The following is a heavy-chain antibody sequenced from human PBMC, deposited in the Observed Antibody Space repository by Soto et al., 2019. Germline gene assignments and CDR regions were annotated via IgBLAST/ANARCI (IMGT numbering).Heavy chain of an antibody. CDR2: IKQDGSEK. CDR3: AREAEGSSGWRYYYYGMDV. J-gene: IGHJ6*02. V-gene: IGHV3-7*05. CDR1: GFTFSSYW. D-gene: IGHD6-19*01. Sequence: EVQLVESGGGLVQPGGSLRLSCAASGFTFSSYWMSWVRQAPGKGLEWVANIKQDGSEKYYVDSVKGRFTISRDNAKNSLYLQMNSLRAEDTAVYYCAREAEGSSGWRYYYYGMDVWGQGTTVTVSS.